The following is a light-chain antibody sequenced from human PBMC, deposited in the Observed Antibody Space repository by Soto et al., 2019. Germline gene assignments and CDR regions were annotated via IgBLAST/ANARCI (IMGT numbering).Light chain of an antibody. V-gene: IGKV3-15*01. J-gene: IGKJ2*01. CDR1: QSVSSN. CDR3: QQYGSKPHT. Sequence: EIVMTQSPATLSVSPGESATLSCRASQSVSSNLAWYQQKPGQAPRLLIYGASTRATGIPARFSGSGSGTEFTLTISSLQSEDFAVYYCQQYGSKPHTFGQGTKLEIK. CDR2: GAS.